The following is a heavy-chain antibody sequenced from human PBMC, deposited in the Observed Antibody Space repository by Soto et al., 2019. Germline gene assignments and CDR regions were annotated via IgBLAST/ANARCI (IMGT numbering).Heavy chain of an antibody. J-gene: IGHJ4*02. D-gene: IGHD2-21*01. V-gene: IGHV3-74*01. CDR2: INTDGSAT. Sequence: PGGSLRLSCAASGFTFSSNWMHWVRRVPGRGLVWVARINTDGSATNYVDSVKGRFTVSRDNAKNTLYLQMNSLRVEDTAVYYCARDGEGFWGQGTLVTV. CDR1: GFTFSSNW. CDR3: ARDGEGF.